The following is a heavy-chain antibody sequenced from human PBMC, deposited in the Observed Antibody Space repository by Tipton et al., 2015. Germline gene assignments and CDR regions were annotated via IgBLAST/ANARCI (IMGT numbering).Heavy chain of an antibody. CDR3: ARVAAWGNELEF. V-gene: IGHV3-74*01. Sequence: SLRLSCAASGFSFSTYWMHWVRQVPGKGPVWVSRMNSEGTVTSYADSVKGRFTISRDNARDTLYLEMSSLRAEDTAVYYCARVAAWGNELEFWGQGTLVTVSS. D-gene: IGHD1-1*01. J-gene: IGHJ4*02. CDR2: MNSEGTVT. CDR1: GFSFSTYW.